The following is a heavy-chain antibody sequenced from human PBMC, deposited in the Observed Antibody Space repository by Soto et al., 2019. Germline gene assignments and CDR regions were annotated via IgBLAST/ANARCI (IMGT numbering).Heavy chain of an antibody. V-gene: IGHV1-2*04. J-gene: IGHJ6*02. D-gene: IGHD2-2*01. CDR2: INPNSGGT. CDR1: GYTFTGYY. Sequence: ASVKVSCKASGYTFTGYYMHWVRQAPGQGLEWMGWINPNSGGTNYAQKVQGWVTMTRDTSISTAYMELSRLRSDDTAVYYCARDRVEEVFMSTSCYEYYCGMDVWRQRTTITVSS. CDR3: ARDRVEEVFMSTSCYEYYCGMDV.